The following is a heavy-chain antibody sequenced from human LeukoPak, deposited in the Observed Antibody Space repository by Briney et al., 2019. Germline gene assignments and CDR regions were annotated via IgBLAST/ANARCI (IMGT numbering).Heavy chain of an antibody. CDR3: AMDDSSGYYSSYFDY. CDR1: GFNFWNTG. Sequence: GGSLRLSCAVAGFNFWNTGMSWVRQAPGKGLEWVSAIGGGGSDTKYTDSVKGRFTILRDISKNTLYLQMNSLRAEDTAVYYCAMDDSSGYYSSYFDYWGQGTLVTVSS. J-gene: IGHJ4*02. CDR2: IGGGGSDT. V-gene: IGHV3-23*01. D-gene: IGHD3-22*01.